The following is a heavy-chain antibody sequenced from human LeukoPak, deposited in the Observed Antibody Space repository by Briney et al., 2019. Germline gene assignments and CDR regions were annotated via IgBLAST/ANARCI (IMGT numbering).Heavy chain of an antibody. CDR1: GGSFSGYY. D-gene: IGHD2-8*01. V-gene: IGHV4-34*01. CDR3: ARVSVYAMYYYYYYMDV. CDR2: INRSGST. Sequence: SETLSLTCAVYGGSFSGYYWSWIRQPPGKGLEWIGEINRSGSTNYNPSLKSRVTISVDTSKNQFSLKLSSVTAADTAVYYCARVSVYAMYYYYYYMDVWGKGTTVTVSS. J-gene: IGHJ6*03.